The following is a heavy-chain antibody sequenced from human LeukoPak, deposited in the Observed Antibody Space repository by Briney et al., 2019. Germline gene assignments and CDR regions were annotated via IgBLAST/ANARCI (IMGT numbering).Heavy chain of an antibody. V-gene: IGHV4-38-2*02. D-gene: IGHD4-17*01. Sequence: SETLSLTCTVSGYSISSGYYWGWIRQPPGNGLEWIGSIYHSGSTYYNPSLKSRVTISVDTSKNQFSLKLSSVTAADTAVYYCARETQTVTTSFDYWGQGTLVTVSS. J-gene: IGHJ4*02. CDR2: IYHSGST. CDR1: GYSISSGYY. CDR3: ARETQTVTTSFDY.